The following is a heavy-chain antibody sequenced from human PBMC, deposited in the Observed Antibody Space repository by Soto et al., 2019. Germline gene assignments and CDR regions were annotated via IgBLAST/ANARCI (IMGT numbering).Heavy chain of an antibody. D-gene: IGHD3-3*01. J-gene: IGHJ6*02. V-gene: IGHV4-4*07. CDR1: GGSIDNYY. CDR2: IYKSGSS. CDR3: ARDIDYDFWSGYVSDGMDV. Sequence: QVQLQESGPGLVKPSETLSLTCTVTGGSIDNYYWSWIRQPAGKGLEWIGRIYKSGSSNYNPSLKSRVTMSVDTSKNQFSLNLSSVTAADTAVYYCARDIDYDFWSGYVSDGMDVWGQGTTVTVSS.